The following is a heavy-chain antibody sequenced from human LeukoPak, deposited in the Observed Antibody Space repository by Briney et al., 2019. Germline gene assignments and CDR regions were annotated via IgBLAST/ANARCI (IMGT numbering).Heavy chain of an antibody. D-gene: IGHD2-21*01. V-gene: IGHV3-30*04. CDR2: ISYDGSNK. CDR3: ARDTWLGEGSFDY. J-gene: IGHJ4*02. CDR1: GFTFSSYA. Sequence: GRSLRLSCAASGFTFSSYAMHWVRQAPGKGLEWVAVISYDGSNKYYADSVKGRFTISRDNSKNTLYLQMNSLRAEDTAVYYCARDTWLGEGSFDYWGQGTLVTVSS.